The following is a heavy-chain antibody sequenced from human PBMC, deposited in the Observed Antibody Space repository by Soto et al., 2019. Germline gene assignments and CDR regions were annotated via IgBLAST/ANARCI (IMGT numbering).Heavy chain of an antibody. CDR3: AMAYSGTYYGYLDP. CDR2: LDPEDGEA. Sequence: QVQLVQPGAEVKKPGASVKVSCKVSGDTLTELSIHWVRQAPGKGLEYMGGLDPEDGEAMYGQNLQGRVTMTEDTSTDTSYMELSSLTAEDTAVYYCAMAYSGTYYGYLDPWGQGTLVTGSA. V-gene: IGHV1-24*01. D-gene: IGHD1-26*01. J-gene: IGHJ5*02. CDR1: GDTLTELS.